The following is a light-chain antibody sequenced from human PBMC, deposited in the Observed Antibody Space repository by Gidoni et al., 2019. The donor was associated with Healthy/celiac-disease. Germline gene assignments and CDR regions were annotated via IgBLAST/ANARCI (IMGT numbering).Light chain of an antibody. J-gene: IGKJ4*01. CDR1: QSISSY. Sequence: DIQMTQSPSSLSASVGDRVTITCLASQSISSYLNWYQQKPGKATKLLIDAASSLQSGVPSRFSGSGSGTDFTLTISSLQPEDFATYYCQQSYSTPLTFGGGTKVEIK. CDR2: AAS. CDR3: QQSYSTPLT. V-gene: IGKV1-39*01.